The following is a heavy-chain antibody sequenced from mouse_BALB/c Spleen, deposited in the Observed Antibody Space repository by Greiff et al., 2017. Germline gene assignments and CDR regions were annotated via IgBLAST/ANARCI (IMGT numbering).Heavy chain of an antibody. J-gene: IGHJ2*01. CDR2: IYPGSGST. Sequence: QVQLQQPGAELVKPWTSVKLSCKASGYNFTSYWINWVKLRPGQGLEWIGDIYPGSGSTNYNEKFKSKATLTVDTSSSTAYMQLSSLASEDSALYYCARACNYDYWGQGTTLTVSS. CDR1: GYNFTSYW. D-gene: IGHD2-1*01. V-gene: IGHV1-55*01. CDR3: ARACNYDY.